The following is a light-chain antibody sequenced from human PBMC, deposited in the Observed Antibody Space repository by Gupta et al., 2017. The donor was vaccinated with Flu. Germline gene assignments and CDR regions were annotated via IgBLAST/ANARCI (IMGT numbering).Light chain of an antibody. CDR3: YSYRNSNSSSGV. V-gene: IGLV2-14*04. CDR1: SSDSVNDDY. Sequence: TISCSGTSSDSVNDDYVSCYHQHPAKAPNVIMFDVSNRRSGVSRRFSCANSGDTAAPITNSLQAEDEGAYFYYSYRNSNSSSGVFGGGTKLTVL. CDR2: DVS. J-gene: IGLJ3*02.